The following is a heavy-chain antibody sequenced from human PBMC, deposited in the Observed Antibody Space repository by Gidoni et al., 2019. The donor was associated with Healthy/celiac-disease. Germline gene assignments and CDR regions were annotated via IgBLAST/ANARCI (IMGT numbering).Heavy chain of an antibody. Sequence: EVQLVESGGGLAQPGGSLKLSCAASGFTFSGSAMHWVRQASGEGLEWVGRIRSKANSYATAYAASVKGRFTISRDDSKNTAYLQMNSLKTEDTAVYYCTRQVAGTTSNWYFDLWGRGTLVTVSS. CDR1: GFTFSGSA. D-gene: IGHD4-17*01. CDR2: IRSKANSYAT. V-gene: IGHV3-73*02. J-gene: IGHJ2*01. CDR3: TRQVAGTTSNWYFDL.